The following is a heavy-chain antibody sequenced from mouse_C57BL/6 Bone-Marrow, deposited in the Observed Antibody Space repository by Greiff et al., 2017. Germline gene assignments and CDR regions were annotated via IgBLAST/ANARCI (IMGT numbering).Heavy chain of an antibody. CDR3: ASLVRTYAMDY. Sequence: EVQLQESGPGLVKPSQSLSLTCSVTGYSITSGYYWKWIRQFPGNKLEWMGYISYDGSNNYNPSLKNRISITRDTSKNQFFLKLNSVTTEDTATYYCASLVRTYAMDYWGQGTSVTVSS. CDR2: ISYDGSN. V-gene: IGHV3-6*01. D-gene: IGHD2-5*01. J-gene: IGHJ4*01. CDR1: GYSITSGYY.